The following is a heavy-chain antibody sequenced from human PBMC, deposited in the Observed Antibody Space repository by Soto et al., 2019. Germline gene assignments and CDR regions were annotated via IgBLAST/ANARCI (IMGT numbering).Heavy chain of an antibody. Sequence: GGSLRLSCAASGFTFSGYWMNWVRQAPGKGPVWVSRINSDGTSTNYADAVKGRFTISRDNAKNTLYLQMNSLRDEDTAVYYCVRDIAVAGTNWFDSWGQGTLVTVSS. CDR3: VRDIAVAGTNWFDS. CDR2: INSDGTST. V-gene: IGHV3-74*01. J-gene: IGHJ5*01. CDR1: GFTFSGYW. D-gene: IGHD6-19*01.